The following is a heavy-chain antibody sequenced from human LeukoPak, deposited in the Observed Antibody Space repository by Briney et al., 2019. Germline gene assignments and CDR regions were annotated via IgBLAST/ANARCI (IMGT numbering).Heavy chain of an antibody. D-gene: IGHD3-22*01. V-gene: IGHV1-2*02. CDR3: ARDGTDSSGYSDRDY. CDR2: INPNSGGT. CDR1: GYTFTGYY. Sequence: ASVKVSCKASGYTFTGYYMHWVRQAPGQGLEWMGWINPNSGGTNYAQKLQGRVTMTTDTSTSTAYMELRSLRSDDTAVYYCARDGTDSSGYSDRDYWGQGTLVTVSS. J-gene: IGHJ4*02.